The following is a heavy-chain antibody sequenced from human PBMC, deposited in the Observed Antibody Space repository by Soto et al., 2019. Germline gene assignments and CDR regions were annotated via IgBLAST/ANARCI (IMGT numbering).Heavy chain of an antibody. V-gene: IGHV3-53*01. CDR3: ARAKRGGFDF. Sequence: GGSLRLSCAASGFTVISNYVSWVRQAPGKGPELVSFTYSGGNTDYADSVKGRFTTSSDNSKNTLYLEMNNLRAEDTAVYYCARAKRGGFDFWGQGTLVTVSS. J-gene: IGHJ4*02. CDR2: TYSGGNT. CDR1: GFTVISNY. D-gene: IGHD3-16*01.